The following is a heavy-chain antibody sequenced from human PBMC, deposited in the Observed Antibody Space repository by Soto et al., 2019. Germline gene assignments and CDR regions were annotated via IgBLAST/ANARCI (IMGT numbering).Heavy chain of an antibody. CDR1: GVSFDEYA. J-gene: IGHJ6*03. V-gene: IGHV3-9*01. CDR2: VSWNSGTG. Sequence: EVQLVESGGTLVQPGRSLRLSCAASGVSFDEYAMHWVRQGPGKGLEWVSGVSWNSGTGGYGDSVKGRFTISRDNDKNSLYLQMNSLRAEDTAMYYCAKGFCSSAKCYTYSYMDVWGKGTAVTVSS. D-gene: IGHD2-2*01. CDR3: AKGFCSSAKCYTYSYMDV.